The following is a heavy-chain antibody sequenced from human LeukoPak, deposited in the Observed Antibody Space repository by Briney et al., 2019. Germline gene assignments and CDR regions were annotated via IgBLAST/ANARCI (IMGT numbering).Heavy chain of an antibody. CDR1: GGSISSYY. CDR3: ARVDYDYVWGTGTWASDI. CDR2: IYYSGST. D-gene: IGHD3-16*01. J-gene: IGHJ3*02. Sequence: SETLSLTCTVSGGSISSYYWSWIRQPPGKGLEWIGYIYYSGSTNYNPSLKSRVTISVDTSKNQFSLKLSSVTAADTAVYYCARVDYDYVWGTGTWASDIWGQGTMVTVSS. V-gene: IGHV4-59*01.